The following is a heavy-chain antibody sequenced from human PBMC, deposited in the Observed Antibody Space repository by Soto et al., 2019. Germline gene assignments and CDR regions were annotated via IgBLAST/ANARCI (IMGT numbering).Heavy chain of an antibody. Sequence: EVQLLESGGGLVQPGGSLRLSCAASGFTFSSYAMSWVRQAPGKGLEWVSGISGSAGSTYHAAYVKGRFTISRDNSRNTLYLQMNSLRAEDTAVYYCAKSHGIFGVVIPSDYWGQGTLVTVSS. CDR2: ISGSAGST. V-gene: IGHV3-23*01. J-gene: IGHJ4*02. CDR1: GFTFSSYA. D-gene: IGHD3-3*01. CDR3: AKSHGIFGVVIPSDY.